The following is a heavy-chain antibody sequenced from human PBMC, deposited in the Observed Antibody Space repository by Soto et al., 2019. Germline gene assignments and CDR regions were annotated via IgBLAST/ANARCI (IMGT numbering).Heavy chain of an antibody. CDR2: IYYSGST. D-gene: IGHD4-17*01. Sequence: SETLSLTCTVSGGSISSYYWSWIRQPPGKGLEWIGYIYYSGSTNYNPSLKSRVTISVDTSKNQFSLKLSSVTAADTAVYYCARLSWDDYGDYSPYYYYYMDVWGKGTTVTVSS. V-gene: IGHV4-59*01. CDR1: GGSISSYY. CDR3: ARLSWDDYGDYSPYYYYYMDV. J-gene: IGHJ6*03.